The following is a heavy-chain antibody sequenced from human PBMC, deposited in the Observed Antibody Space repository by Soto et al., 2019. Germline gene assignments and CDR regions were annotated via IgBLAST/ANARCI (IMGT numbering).Heavy chain of an antibody. V-gene: IGHV3-7*05. Sequence: EVQLEESGGDLVQPGGSLRLSCAASGFTLSAYWMTWVRQAPGKGLEWVANINRDGSKKSYLDSVRGRFTISRDNVGNSLYLQMYSLRAGVTALYYCARDVSPGSSSLYLDAFDIWGQGTMVTVSS. D-gene: IGHD6-13*01. J-gene: IGHJ3*02. CDR2: INRDGSKK. CDR1: GFTLSAYW. CDR3: ARDVSPGSSSLYLDAFDI.